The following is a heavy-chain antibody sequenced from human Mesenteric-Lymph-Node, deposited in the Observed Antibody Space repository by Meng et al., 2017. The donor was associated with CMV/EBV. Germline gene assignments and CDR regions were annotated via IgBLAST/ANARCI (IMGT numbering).Heavy chain of an antibody. D-gene: IGHD6-6*01. Sequence: SETLSLTCTVSGGSISSYYWSWIRQPPGKGLEWIGYIYYSGSTNYNPSLKSRVTISVDTSKNQFSLKLSSVTAADTAVYYCARKTAARPPDYWGQGTLVTVSS. V-gene: IGHV4-59*12. CDR1: GGSISSYY. CDR3: ARKTAARPPDY. CDR2: IYYSGST. J-gene: IGHJ4*02.